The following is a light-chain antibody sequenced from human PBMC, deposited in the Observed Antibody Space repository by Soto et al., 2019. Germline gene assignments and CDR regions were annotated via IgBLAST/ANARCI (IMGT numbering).Light chain of an antibody. CDR1: QSLSDN. J-gene: IGKJ1*01. Sequence: IVMTQSPDILAVSPGGTVTLSCTASQSLSDNLAWYQQKPGQAPRLIIFRASSRASGVPARFSGGGSGTEFTLTISTLQSEDFAVYYCQQHGNWPPWTCGPGTKVDIK. CDR3: QQHGNWPPWT. CDR2: RAS. V-gene: IGKV3-15*01.